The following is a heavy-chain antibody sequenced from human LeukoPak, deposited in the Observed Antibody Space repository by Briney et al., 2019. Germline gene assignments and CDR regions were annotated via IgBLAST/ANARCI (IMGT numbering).Heavy chain of an antibody. V-gene: IGHV4-59*01. D-gene: IGHD3-22*01. CDR3: ARVREYYYDSSGYYYNWFDP. Sequence: PSGSLSLTCTVSGGSISSYCWSWIRQPPGKGLEWTGYIYYSGRTNYNPSLKSRATISVDTSKNQFSLKLSSVTAADTAVYYCARVREYYYDSSGYYYNWFDPWGQGTLVTVSS. CDR2: IYYSGRT. CDR1: GGSISSYC. J-gene: IGHJ5*02.